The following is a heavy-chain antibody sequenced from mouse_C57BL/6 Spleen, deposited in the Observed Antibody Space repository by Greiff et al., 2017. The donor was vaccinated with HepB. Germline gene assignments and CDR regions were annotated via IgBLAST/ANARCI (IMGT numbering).Heavy chain of an antibody. CDR3: ATDYYGSSYGFDY. Sequence: DVHLVESGGGLVKPGGSLKLSCAASGFTFSDYGMHWVRQAPEKGLEWVAYISSGSSTIYYADTVKGRFTISRDNAKNTLFLQMTSLRSEDTAMYYCATDYYGSSYGFDYWGQGTTLTVSS. V-gene: IGHV5-17*01. J-gene: IGHJ2*01. D-gene: IGHD1-1*01. CDR1: GFTFSDYG. CDR2: ISSGSSTI.